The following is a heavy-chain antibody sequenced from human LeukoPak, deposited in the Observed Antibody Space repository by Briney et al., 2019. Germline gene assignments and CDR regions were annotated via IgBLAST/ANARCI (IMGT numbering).Heavy chain of an antibody. CDR3: VRDGGVSGYDLLDY. D-gene: IGHD5-12*01. V-gene: IGHV3-7*01. CDR1: GFTFSNCW. Sequence: PGGSLRLSCAASGFTFSNCWMTWVRQAPGKGLEWVAHINQDGSEEHYMDSVKARFTISGDNAKNSLSLQMNSLRAEDTAVYYCVRDGGVSGYDLLDYWGQGTLVTVSS. J-gene: IGHJ4*02. CDR2: INQDGSEE.